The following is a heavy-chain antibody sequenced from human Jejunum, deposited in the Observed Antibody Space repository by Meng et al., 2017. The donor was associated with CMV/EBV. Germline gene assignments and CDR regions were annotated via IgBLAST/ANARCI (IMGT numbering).Heavy chain of an antibody. CDR2: INHSGST. J-gene: IGHJ5*02. CDR3: ARRGGRQQLVRGGNWFDP. Sequence: GSFSGYHWSWIRQPPGEGLEWIGEINHSGSTNYNPSLKSRVTISVDTSKNQFSLKLSSVTAADTAVYYCARRGGRQQLVRGGNWFDPWGQGTLVTVSS. D-gene: IGHD6-13*01. CDR1: GSFSGYH. V-gene: IGHV4-34*01.